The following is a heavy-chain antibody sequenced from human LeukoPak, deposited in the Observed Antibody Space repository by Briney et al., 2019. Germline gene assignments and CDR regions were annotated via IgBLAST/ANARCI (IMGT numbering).Heavy chain of an antibody. CDR1: GFTFSSYS. D-gene: IGHD4-11*01. J-gene: IGHJ5*02. V-gene: IGHV3-21*01. Sequence: GGSLRLSCAASGFTFSSYSMNWVRQAPGKGLEWVSSISSVSTYIYYADSVKGRFTISRDNSKNSLYLQMNSLRAEDTAVYYCARAANDYLILNWFDPWGQGTLVTVSS. CDR3: ARAANDYLILNWFDP. CDR2: ISSVSTYI.